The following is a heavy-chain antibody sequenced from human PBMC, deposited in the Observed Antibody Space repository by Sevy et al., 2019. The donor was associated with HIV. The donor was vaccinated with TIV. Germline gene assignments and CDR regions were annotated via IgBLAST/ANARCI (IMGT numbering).Heavy chain of an antibody. Sequence: GGSLRLSCAASGFTFISYSMNWVRQAPGKGLEWVSSISSSSSYIYYADSVKGRFTISRDNAKNSLYLQMNSLRAEDTAVYYCARVDTFYYGMDVWGQGTTVTVSS. D-gene: IGHD5-18*01. J-gene: IGHJ6*02. V-gene: IGHV3-21*01. CDR3: ARVDTFYYGMDV. CDR1: GFTFISYS. CDR2: ISSSSSYI.